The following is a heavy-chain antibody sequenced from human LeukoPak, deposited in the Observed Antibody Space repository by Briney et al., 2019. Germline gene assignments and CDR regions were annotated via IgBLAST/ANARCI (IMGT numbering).Heavy chain of an antibody. V-gene: IGHV3-7*01. CDR3: AGGAGWLIDY. Sequence: PGGSLRLSCAASGFTFSDSWMSWVRQAPGKGLEWVANIKEDGSQTYSADSVKGRFTISRDNAKNSLYLQMNSLRAEDTAMYYCAGGAGWLIDYWGQGTLVTVSS. CDR2: IKEDGSQT. CDR1: GFTFSDSW. D-gene: IGHD3-22*01. J-gene: IGHJ4*02.